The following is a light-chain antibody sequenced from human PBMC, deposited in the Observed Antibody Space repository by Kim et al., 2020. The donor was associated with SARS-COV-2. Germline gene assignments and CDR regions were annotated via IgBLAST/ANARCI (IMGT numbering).Light chain of an antibody. Sequence: WSPGERATLSCRASQSVTFTYLAWYQQKPGQTPRLVIYGASNRATGIPDRFSGSGSGTDFTLTISRLEPEDFAVYYCQQYGSSPRFGGGTKVDIK. CDR2: GAS. CDR3: QQYGSSPR. V-gene: IGKV3-20*01. J-gene: IGKJ4*01. CDR1: QSVTFTY.